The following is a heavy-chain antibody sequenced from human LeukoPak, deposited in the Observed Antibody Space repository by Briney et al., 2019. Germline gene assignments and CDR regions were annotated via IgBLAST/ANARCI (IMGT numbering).Heavy chain of an antibody. CDR3: ARGPYSSGWYWVDY. CDR1: GFTFSSYE. J-gene: IGHJ4*02. V-gene: IGHV3-48*03. CDR2: ISSRGSTI. Sequence: GGSLRLSCAASGFTFSSYEMNWVRQAPGKGLEWVSYISSRGSTIYYADSVKGRFTISRDNAKNSLYLQMNSLRAEDTAVYYCARGPYSSGWYWVDYWGQGTLVTVSS. D-gene: IGHD6-19*01.